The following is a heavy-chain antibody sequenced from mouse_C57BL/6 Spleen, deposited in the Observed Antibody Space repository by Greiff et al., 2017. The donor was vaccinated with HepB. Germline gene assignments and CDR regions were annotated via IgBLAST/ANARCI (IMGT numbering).Heavy chain of an antibody. V-gene: IGHV5-16*01. CDR1: GFTFSDYY. CDR3: ARGDYGNFGYYAMDY. Sequence: EVQLVESEGGLVQPGSSMKLSCTASGFTFSDYYMAWVRQVPEKGLEWVANINYDGSSTYYLDSLKSRFIISRDNAKNILYLQMSSLKSEDTATYYCARGDYGNFGYYAMDYWGQGTSVTVSS. CDR2: INYDGSST. J-gene: IGHJ4*01. D-gene: IGHD2-1*01.